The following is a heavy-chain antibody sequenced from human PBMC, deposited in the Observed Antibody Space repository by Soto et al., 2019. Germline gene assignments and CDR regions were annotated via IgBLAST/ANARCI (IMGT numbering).Heavy chain of an antibody. CDR3: AKETIAVAGTAGEYFEH. Sequence: GGSLSPSCAASGFTFSDYAMSWVRQAPGKGREWVSDISGRSTSAYYADSVKGRCTISRDNSQITLYLQISNLRSEDTAVYCCAKETIAVAGTAGEYFEHWGQGTLVTVSS. V-gene: IGHV3-23*01. CDR1: GFTFSDYA. CDR2: ISGRSTSA. D-gene: IGHD6-19*01. J-gene: IGHJ1*01.